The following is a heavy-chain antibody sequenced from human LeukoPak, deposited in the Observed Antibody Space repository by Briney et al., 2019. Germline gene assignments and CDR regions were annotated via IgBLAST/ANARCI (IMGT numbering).Heavy chain of an antibody. D-gene: IGHD5-18*01. Sequence: GGSLRLSCTASGFTFGDYAMSRVRQAPGKGLEWVGFIRSISYGGTREYAASVKGRFTISRDDPKGIAYLQMNSLKTEDTAVYYCTRKYSDPFDYWGQGTLVTVSS. CDR2: IRSISYGGTR. V-gene: IGHV3-49*04. CDR3: TRKYSDPFDY. J-gene: IGHJ4*02. CDR1: GFTFGDYA.